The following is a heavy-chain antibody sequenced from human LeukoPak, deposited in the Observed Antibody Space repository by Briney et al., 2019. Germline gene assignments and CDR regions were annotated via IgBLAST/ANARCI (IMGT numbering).Heavy chain of an antibody. Sequence: PSQTLSLACTVSGGSISSGGYYWSWIRQHPGKGLEWIGYIYYSGSTNYNPSLKSRVTISVDTSKNQFSLKLSSVTAADTAVYYCARHVGSGSYYAFDYWGQGTLVTVSS. CDR1: GGSISSGGYY. V-gene: IGHV4-31*03. CDR2: IYYSGST. CDR3: ARHVGSGSYYAFDY. J-gene: IGHJ4*02. D-gene: IGHD1-26*01.